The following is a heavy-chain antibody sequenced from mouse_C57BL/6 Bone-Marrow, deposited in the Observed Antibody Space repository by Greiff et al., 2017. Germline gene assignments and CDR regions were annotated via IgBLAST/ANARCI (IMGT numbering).Heavy chain of an antibody. Sequence: QVQLQQPGAELVKPGASVKLSCKASGYTFTSYWMHWVKQRTGQGLEWIGEIYPRSGNTYYNEKFKGKATLTADKSSSTAYMELRSLTSEDSAVYFCAREEYYYGSSPAWFAYWGQGTLVTVSA. CDR3: AREEYYYGSSPAWFAY. CDR1: GYTFTSYW. V-gene: IGHV1-81*01. J-gene: IGHJ3*01. D-gene: IGHD1-1*01. CDR2: IYPRSGNT.